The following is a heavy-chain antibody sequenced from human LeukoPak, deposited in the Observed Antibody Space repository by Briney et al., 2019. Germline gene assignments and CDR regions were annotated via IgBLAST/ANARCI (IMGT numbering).Heavy chain of an antibody. D-gene: IGHD3-10*01. J-gene: IGHJ6*03. CDR3: ARNSGVYYYYMDV. CDR2: IYYSGST. Sequence: SETLSLTCTVSGGSISSSSYYWGWIRQPPGKGLEWIGSIYYSGSTYYNPSLKSRVTISVDTSKNQFSLKLSSVTAADTAVYYCARNSGVYYYYMDVWGKGTTVTVSS. V-gene: IGHV4-39*07. CDR1: GGSISSSSYY.